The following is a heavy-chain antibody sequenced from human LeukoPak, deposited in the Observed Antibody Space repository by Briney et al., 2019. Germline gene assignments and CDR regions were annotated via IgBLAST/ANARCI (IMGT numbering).Heavy chain of an antibody. J-gene: IGHJ4*02. CDR1: GFTFSSYW. V-gene: IGHV3-7*04. D-gene: IGHD2-8*01. Sequence: GGSLRLSCAASGFTFSSYWMNWVRQAPGKGLESVANINQDGGEIFYVDSLRGRFTISRDNAENSFYLQINGLRADDTAVYYRVRDSNTNYHPDWGQGTLVSVSS. CDR3: VRDSNTNYHPD. CDR2: INQDGGEI.